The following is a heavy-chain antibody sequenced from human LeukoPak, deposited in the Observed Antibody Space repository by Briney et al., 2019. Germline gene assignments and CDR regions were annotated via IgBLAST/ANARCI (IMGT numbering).Heavy chain of an antibody. V-gene: IGHV4-4*07. CDR1: GGSISSYY. Sequence: SETLSLTCTVSGGSISSYYWNWIRQPAGKGLEWIGRISTTGSTNYNPSLKSRLTMSVDTSKKQFSLRLSSVSAADTAVHYCAREYRSSSGRTFDYWGQGSLVTVSS. D-gene: IGHD6-6*01. CDR2: ISTTGST. J-gene: IGHJ4*02. CDR3: AREYRSSSGRTFDY.